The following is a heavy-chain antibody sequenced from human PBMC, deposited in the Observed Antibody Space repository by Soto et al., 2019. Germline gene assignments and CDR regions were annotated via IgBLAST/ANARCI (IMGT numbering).Heavy chain of an antibody. Sequence: QVQLQQCGAGLLKPSETLSLTCAVYGGSFSGYYWSWIRQPPGKGLEWIGEINHSGSTNYNPSLNSRVTISVDTSKNQFSLKLSSVTAADAAVYYCASYYVSGSYTDYWGQGTLVTVSS. D-gene: IGHD3-10*01. V-gene: IGHV4-34*01. CDR3: ASYYVSGSYTDY. CDR2: INHSGST. CDR1: GGSFSGYY. J-gene: IGHJ4*02.